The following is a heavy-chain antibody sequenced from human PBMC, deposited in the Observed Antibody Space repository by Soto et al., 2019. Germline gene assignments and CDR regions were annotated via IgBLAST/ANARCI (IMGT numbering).Heavy chain of an antibody. CDR1: GGSISSDNYY. D-gene: IGHD3-22*01. J-gene: IGHJ4*02. V-gene: IGHV4-30-4*01. Sequence: QVQLQESGPGLVKPSQTLSLTCTVSGGSISSDNYYWSWIRQPPVKGLEWIGYIYYSGSIYYKPTLKSRVIISIDTSKHQFSLKLSSVTAADTAVYYCASTSYFDNSGSAYWGQGTLVTVSS. CDR3: ASTSYFDNSGSAY. CDR2: IYYSGSI.